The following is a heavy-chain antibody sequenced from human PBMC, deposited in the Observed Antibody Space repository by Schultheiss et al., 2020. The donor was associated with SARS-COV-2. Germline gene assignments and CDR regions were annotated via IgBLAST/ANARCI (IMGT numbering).Heavy chain of an antibody. CDR3: ARGSGEMATIEDPNWFDP. D-gene: IGHD5-24*01. CDR2: ISSSSSTI. CDR1: GFTFSSYA. V-gene: IGHV3-48*01. J-gene: IGHJ5*02. Sequence: GESLKISCAASGFTFSSYAMHWVRQAPGKGLEWVSYISSSSSTIYYADSVKGRFTISRDTSKNTLYLQMNSLRAEDTAVYYCARGSGEMATIEDPNWFDPWGQGTLVTVSS.